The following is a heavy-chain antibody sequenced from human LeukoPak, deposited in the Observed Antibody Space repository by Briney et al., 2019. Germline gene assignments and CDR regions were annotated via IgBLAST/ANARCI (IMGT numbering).Heavy chain of an antibody. CDR2: INPNSGGT. J-gene: IGHJ4*02. D-gene: IGHD1-1*01. Sequence: ASVKVSCRTSGYTFTDYGISWVRQAPGQGLEWVGRINPNSGGTNYAQKFQGRVTMTRDTSISTAYMELSSLMSDDTAVYYCATTYSTVFDYWGQGTLVTVSS. CDR3: ATTYSTVFDY. V-gene: IGHV1-2*06. CDR1: GYTFTDYG.